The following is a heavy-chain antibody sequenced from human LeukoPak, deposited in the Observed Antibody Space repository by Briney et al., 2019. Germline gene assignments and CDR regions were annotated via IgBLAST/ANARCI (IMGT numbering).Heavy chain of an antibody. CDR2: ISAYNGNT. CDR3: ARGGFDFWSGYSTSYNWFDP. CDR1: GYTFTSYG. J-gene: IGHJ5*02. V-gene: IGHV1-18*01. D-gene: IGHD3-3*01. Sequence: ASVKVSCKASGYTFTSYGISWVRQAPGQGLEWMGWISAYNGNTNYAQKLQGRVTMTTDTSTSTAYMELRSLRSDDTAVYYCARGGFDFWSGYSTSYNWFDPWGQGTLVTVSS.